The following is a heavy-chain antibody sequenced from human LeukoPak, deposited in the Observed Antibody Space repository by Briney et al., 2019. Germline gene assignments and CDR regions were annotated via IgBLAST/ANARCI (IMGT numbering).Heavy chain of an antibody. CDR3: ARKGYYYDSSGYQTLRIFDY. V-gene: IGHV1-18*01. CDR1: GYTFTSYG. CDR2: ISAYNGNT. J-gene: IGHJ4*02. Sequence: ASVKVSCKASGYTFTSYGISWVRQAPGQGLEWMGWISAYNGNTNYARKLQGRVTMTTDTSTSTAYMELRSLRSDDTAVYYCARKGYYYDSSGYQTLRIFDYWGQGTLVTVSS. D-gene: IGHD3-22*01.